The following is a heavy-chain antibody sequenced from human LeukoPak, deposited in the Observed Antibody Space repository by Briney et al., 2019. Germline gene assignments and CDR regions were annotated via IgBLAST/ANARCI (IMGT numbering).Heavy chain of an antibody. V-gene: IGHV3-48*04. J-gene: IGHJ4*02. CDR3: ARRRDSGSLQHFDY. Sequence: GGSLRLSCAASGFIFSSYSMNWVRQAPGKGLEWVSYISSSSSTIYYADSVKGRFTISRDNAKNSLYLQMNSLRAEDTAVYYCARRRDSGSLQHFDYWGQGTLVTVSS. D-gene: IGHD1-26*01. CDR1: GFIFSSYS. CDR2: ISSSSSTI.